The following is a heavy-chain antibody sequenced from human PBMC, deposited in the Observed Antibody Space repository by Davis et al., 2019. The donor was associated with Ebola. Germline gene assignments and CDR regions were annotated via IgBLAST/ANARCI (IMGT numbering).Heavy chain of an antibody. CDR1: GYTFTSYG. V-gene: IGHV1-18*04. CDR3: ARAQFPTTSDH. D-gene: IGHD1-1*01. CDR2: INPHNGNT. J-gene: IGHJ4*02. Sequence: ASVKVSCKASGYTFTSYGITWVRQAPGQGLEWMGWINPHNGNTNYAQNVQGRVIMTSDTATTTAYMEVGSLRSDDTALYYCARAQFPTTSDHWGQGTLVTVSS.